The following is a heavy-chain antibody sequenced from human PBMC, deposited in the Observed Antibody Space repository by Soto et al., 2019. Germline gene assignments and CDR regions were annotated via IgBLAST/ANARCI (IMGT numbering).Heavy chain of an antibody. D-gene: IGHD2-8*02. J-gene: IGHJ4*02. V-gene: IGHV3-30*18. CDR3: AKDVHGGSVVDAAHY. Sequence: QVQVVESGGGVVQPGWSLRVSCAASGFTFSSYGMHWVRQAPGKGLEWVAVISNDGSNKYYSDPVKGRFTISRDNSKNMLDQSMNSLRVEVSVVYYCAKDVHGGSVVDAAHYWGQGTLVTVSS. CDR2: ISNDGSNK. CDR1: GFTFSSYG.